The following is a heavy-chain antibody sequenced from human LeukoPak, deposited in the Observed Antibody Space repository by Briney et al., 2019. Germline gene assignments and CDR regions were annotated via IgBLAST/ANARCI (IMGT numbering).Heavy chain of an antibody. Sequence: GGSPRLSCAASGFTFRNYRMSCVRDALGKGLWCVANIKQDGSEKYYVDSVKGRFTISRDNAKNSLYLQMNSLRAEDTAVYSCARRKYSGTYGGAFDYWGQGTLVTVSS. CDR3: ARRKYSGTYGGAFDY. CDR2: IKQDGSEK. D-gene: IGHD1-26*01. CDR1: GFTFRNYR. J-gene: IGHJ4*02. V-gene: IGHV3-7*02.